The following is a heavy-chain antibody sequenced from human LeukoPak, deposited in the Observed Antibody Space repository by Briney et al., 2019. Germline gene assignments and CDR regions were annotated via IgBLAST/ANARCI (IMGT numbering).Heavy chain of an antibody. Sequence: GGSLRLSCAASGFTFSSYAMSWVRQAPGKGLEWVAVIWYDGSNKYYADSVKGRFTISRDNSKNTLYLQMNSLRAEDTAVYYCARDETTYAFDIWGQGTMVTVSS. V-gene: IGHV3-33*08. D-gene: IGHD4-17*01. CDR3: ARDETTYAFDI. CDR1: GFTFSSYA. CDR2: IWYDGSNK. J-gene: IGHJ3*02.